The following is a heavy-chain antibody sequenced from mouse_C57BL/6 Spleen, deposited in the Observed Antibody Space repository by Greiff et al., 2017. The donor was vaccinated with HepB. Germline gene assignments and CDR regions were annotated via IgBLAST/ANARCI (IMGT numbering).Heavy chain of an antibody. CDR2: INPNNGGT. D-gene: IGHD2-4*01. Sequence: EVQLQQSGPELVKPGASVKISCKASGYTFTDYYMNWVKQSHGKSLEWIGDINPNNGGTSYNQKFKGKATLTVDKSSSTAYMELRSLTSEDSAVYYCARSDDSFDYWGQGTTLTVSS. V-gene: IGHV1-26*01. J-gene: IGHJ2*01. CDR1: GYTFTDYY. CDR3: ARSDDSFDY.